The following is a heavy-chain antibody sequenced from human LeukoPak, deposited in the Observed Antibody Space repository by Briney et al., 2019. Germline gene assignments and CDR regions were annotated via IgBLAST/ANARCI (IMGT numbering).Heavy chain of an antibody. CDR1: GGAISTYY. J-gene: IGHJ4*02. CDR3: ANTSLRYFDWPFFDY. D-gene: IGHD3-9*01. Sequence: SETLSLTCTVSGGAISTYYWSWIRQPPGKGLEWIGYISYTGNTDYSPSLRSRVTMSVDTSKKQFSLKLSSVSAADTAVYYCANTSLRYFDWPFFDYWGQGILVTVSS. CDR2: ISYTGNT. V-gene: IGHV4-59*01.